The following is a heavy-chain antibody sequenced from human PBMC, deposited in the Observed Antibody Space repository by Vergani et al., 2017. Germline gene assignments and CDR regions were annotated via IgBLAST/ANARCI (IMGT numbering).Heavy chain of an antibody. J-gene: IGHJ5*02. CDR1: GYTFTSYY. CDR2: LNPTTGHT. V-gene: IGHV1-46*01. CDR3: ARSIGYCAGATCRAYYFDH. D-gene: IGHD2-21*01. Sequence: QVQLVQSGAEVKKPGASVKVSCEASGYTFTSYYMHWLRQAPGQAFEWMGILNPTTGHTTSAQKFMGRVDMTRDPSTDTSTRTVQMTLSSLRSEDTAVYYCARSIGYCAGATCRAYYFDHWGQGTRVTVSS.